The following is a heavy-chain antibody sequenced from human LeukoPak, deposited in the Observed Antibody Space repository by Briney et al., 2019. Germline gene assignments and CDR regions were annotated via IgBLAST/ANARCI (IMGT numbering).Heavy chain of an antibody. D-gene: IGHD3-10*01. CDR3: ARARGAMVRGVIMATTGFDY. CDR1: GGSISSYY. Sequence: SETLSLTCTVSGGSISSYYWSWIRQPPGKGLEWIGEIYHSGSTNYNPSLKSRVTISVDKSKNQFSLKLSSVTAADTAVYYCARARGAMVRGVIMATTGFDYWGQGTLVTVSS. J-gene: IGHJ4*02. V-gene: IGHV4-59*12. CDR2: IYHSGST.